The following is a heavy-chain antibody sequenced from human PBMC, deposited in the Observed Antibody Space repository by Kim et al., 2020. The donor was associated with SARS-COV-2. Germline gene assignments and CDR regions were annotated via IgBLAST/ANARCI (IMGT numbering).Heavy chain of an antibody. J-gene: IGHJ4*02. CDR3: ARDLGYSFDY. Sequence: IFYAATGRGRFTISTDNAKNSLYLQMNSLRAEDTAVYYCARDLGYSFDYWGQGSLVTVSS. CDR2: I. D-gene: IGHD2-21*01. V-gene: IGHV3-21*01.